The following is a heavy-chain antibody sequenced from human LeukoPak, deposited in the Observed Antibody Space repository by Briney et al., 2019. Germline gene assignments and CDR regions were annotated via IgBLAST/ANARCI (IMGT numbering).Heavy chain of an antibody. CDR2: ITTGGPNT. CDR1: GGSISSSTYY. CDR3: AKDGGLWVSAHWGDS. D-gene: IGHD7-27*01. Sequence: ETLSLTCTVSGGSISSSTYYWGWVRQAPGKGLKWVSTITTGGPNTYYADSVKGRFTVSRDDSKNTLYLQMNSLRAEDTAVYYCAKDGGLWVSAHWGDSWGRGTLVTVSS. J-gene: IGHJ4*02. V-gene: IGHV3-23*01.